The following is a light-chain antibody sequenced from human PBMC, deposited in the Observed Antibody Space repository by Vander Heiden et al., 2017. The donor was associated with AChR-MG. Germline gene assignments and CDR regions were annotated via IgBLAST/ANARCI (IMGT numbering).Light chain of an antibody. Sequence: SSELTQDPAVSVALGQTVRITCQGDSLRRYYASWYHQKPGQAPVLVIYGKNNRPSGIPDRFSGSSSGNTASLTITGAQAEDEADYYCNSRDSSGNHLEWVFGGGTKLTVL. CDR3: NSRDSSGNHLEWV. CDR1: SLRRYY. V-gene: IGLV3-19*01. CDR2: GKN. J-gene: IGLJ3*02.